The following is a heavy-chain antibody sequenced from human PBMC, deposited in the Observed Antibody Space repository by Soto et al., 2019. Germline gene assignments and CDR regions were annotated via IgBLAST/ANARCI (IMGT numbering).Heavy chain of an antibody. CDR1: GYTFSTSG. D-gene: IGHD2-15*01. CDR2: ISTYNSDT. Sequence: GASVKVSCKASGYTFSTSGMSWLRQAPGQGLEWMGWISTYNSDTNDAPKFQDRVTMTSDTSTSTVYMELRSLRSDDTAVYYCARAGAAPYYYYGMDVWGQGTRVTVSS. CDR3: ARAGAAPYYYYGMDV. V-gene: IGHV1-18*01. J-gene: IGHJ6*02.